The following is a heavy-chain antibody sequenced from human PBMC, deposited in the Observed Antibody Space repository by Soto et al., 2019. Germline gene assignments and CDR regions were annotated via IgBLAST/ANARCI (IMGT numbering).Heavy chain of an antibody. CDR2: IFYSGCT. Sequence: WTWIRQPPGKGLEWIGYIFYSGCTFHNPSLKSRVTISVDTSKNQFSLELSSVTAADTAVYYCAREAGSGDYFAYWGQGTLVTVSS. V-gene: IGHV4-31*02. D-gene: IGHD1-26*01. J-gene: IGHJ4*02. CDR3: AREAGSGDYFAY.